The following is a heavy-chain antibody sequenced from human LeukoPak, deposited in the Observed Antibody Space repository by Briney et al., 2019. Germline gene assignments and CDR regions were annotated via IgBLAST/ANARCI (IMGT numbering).Heavy chain of an antibody. CDR3: ARDFWSGSAHFDY. D-gene: IGHD3-3*01. J-gene: IGHJ4*02. CDR2: INPNSGGT. CDR1: GYTFTGYY. Sequence: GASVKVSCKASGYTFTGYYIHWVRQAPGQGLEWMGWINPNSGGTNYAQKFQGRVTMTRDTSISTAYMELSRLRSDDTAVYYCARDFWSGSAHFDYWGQGTLVTVSS. V-gene: IGHV1-2*02.